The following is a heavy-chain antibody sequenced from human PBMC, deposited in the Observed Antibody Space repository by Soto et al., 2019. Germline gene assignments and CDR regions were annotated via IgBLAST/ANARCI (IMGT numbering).Heavy chain of an antibody. V-gene: IGHV1-3*01. CDR3: ARELAVAGRAPNY. J-gene: IGHJ4*02. CDR2: INAGNGNT. CDR1: GYTFTTYD. D-gene: IGHD6-19*01. Sequence: QVQLVQSGAEVKKPGASVKVSCKASGYTFTTYDMHWVRQAPGQRLEWMGWINAGNGNTKYSQKFQGRVTITRDTSASIAYMELSSLRSEDTAVYYCARELAVAGRAPNYWRQGTLVTVSS.